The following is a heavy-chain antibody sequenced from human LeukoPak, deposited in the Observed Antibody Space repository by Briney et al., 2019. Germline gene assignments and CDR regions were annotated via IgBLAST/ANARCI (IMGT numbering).Heavy chain of an antibody. CDR3: ARLGLHGSGTYYFFDY. D-gene: IGHD3-10*01. CDR1: GQSLTGYF. V-gene: IGHV1-2*06. CDR2: IDPNTGDT. Sequence: RASVKVSCTASGQSLTGYFIHWVRQAPGQGLEWVGRIDPNTGDTIYAQNFQGRVTVTSATSISTAYMELSRLTSDDTAVYFCARLGLHGSGTYYFFDYWGQGTLVTVSS. J-gene: IGHJ4*02.